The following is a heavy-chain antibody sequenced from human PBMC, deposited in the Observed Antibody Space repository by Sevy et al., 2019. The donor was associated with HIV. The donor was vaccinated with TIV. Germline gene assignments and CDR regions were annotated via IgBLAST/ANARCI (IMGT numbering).Heavy chain of an antibody. V-gene: IGHV3-15*01. CDR1: ESIVTNAW. CDR3: TTYYDSSGYYSHLDFDY. Sequence: GGSLRLSCAASESIVTNAWMSWVRQAPGKGLEWVGRIKSDGGTADYASHLKGRFTISRDASENMLYLQMHSLKSEDTAVYYCTTYYDSSGYYSHLDFDYWGQGTQVTVSS. D-gene: IGHD3-22*01. J-gene: IGHJ4*02. CDR2: IKSDGGTA.